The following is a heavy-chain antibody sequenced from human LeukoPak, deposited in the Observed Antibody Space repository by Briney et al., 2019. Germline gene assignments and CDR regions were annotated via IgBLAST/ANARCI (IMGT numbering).Heavy chain of an antibody. J-gene: IGHJ4*02. CDR1: GFTFNTFW. CDR2: INHNGTEK. CDR3: ARDGGDLWPLDE. Sequence: GGSLRLSCGASGFTFNTFWMTWVRQAPGKGLEWVANINHNGTEKYYMDSVGGRFTISRDNAKNSLSLEMKSLRLDDTAVYYCARDGGDLWPLDEWGRGTLVTVSS. V-gene: IGHV3-7*01. D-gene: IGHD3-16*01.